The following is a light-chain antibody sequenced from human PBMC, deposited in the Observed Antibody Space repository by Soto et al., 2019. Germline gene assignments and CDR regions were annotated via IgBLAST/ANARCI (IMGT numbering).Light chain of an antibody. V-gene: IGLV1-47*01. CDR1: SSNIEVNY. CDR3: TVWDDSLRGRL. CDR2: RNH. J-gene: IGLJ2*01. Sequence: QTVVTQPPSASGTPGQRVTLTCSGSSSNIEVNYVYWYQQVPGTAPRLLIYRNHQRPSGVPDRFSGSKSGASASLTISALRSEDEGDYYCTVWDDSLRGRLFGGVTQLTVL.